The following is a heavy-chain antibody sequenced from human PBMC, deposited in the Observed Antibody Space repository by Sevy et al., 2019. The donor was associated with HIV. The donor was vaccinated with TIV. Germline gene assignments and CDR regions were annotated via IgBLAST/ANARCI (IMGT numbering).Heavy chain of an antibody. CDR3: AGGRSTTEEWLEELDYYYGLDV. V-gene: IGHV3-30*02. Sequence: GGSLRLSCAASGFSLTTSDMHWVRQAPGKGLEWVAYVRNDGSNKYYADSVRDRFTISRDSPKNTLYLQMNSLRDDDTAIYYCAGGRSTTEEWLEELDYYYGLDVWGQGTTVTVSS. J-gene: IGHJ6*02. D-gene: IGHD2-8*01. CDR1: GFSLTTSD. CDR2: VRNDGSNK.